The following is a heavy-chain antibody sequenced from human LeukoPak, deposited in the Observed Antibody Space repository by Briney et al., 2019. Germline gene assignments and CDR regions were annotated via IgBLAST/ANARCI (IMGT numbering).Heavy chain of an antibody. Sequence: GGSLRLSCAPSGLTVRSNYMSWVRQAPGKGLEWVSAISGSGGSTYYADSVKGRFTISRDNSKNTLYLQMNSLRAEDTAVYYCAKVSARAIYYYDSSGYLDYWGQGTLVTVSS. CDR1: GLTVRSNY. J-gene: IGHJ4*02. D-gene: IGHD3-22*01. CDR3: AKVSARAIYYYDSSGYLDY. V-gene: IGHV3-23*01. CDR2: ISGSGGST.